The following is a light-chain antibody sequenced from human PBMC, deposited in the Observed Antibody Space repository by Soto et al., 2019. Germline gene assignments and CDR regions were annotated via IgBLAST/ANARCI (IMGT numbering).Light chain of an antibody. J-gene: IGKJ5*01. CDR2: DAS. CDR3: QQYNHWRSIS. CDR1: QSVSSS. Sequence: EIVLTQSPGTLSLSPGERATLSCRASQSVSSSRLAWYRQKPGQAPRLLIFDASNRAAGTPARFSGSGSGTDFTLTISSLQSEDFAVYYCQQYNHWRSISFGQGTRLEIK. V-gene: IGKV3D-15*01.